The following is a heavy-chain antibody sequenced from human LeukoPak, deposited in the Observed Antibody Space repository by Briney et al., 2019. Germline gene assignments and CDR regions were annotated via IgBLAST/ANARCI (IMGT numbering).Heavy chain of an antibody. Sequence: GGSLRLSCAASGFMFSGYGMHWVHQAPGKGLEWVAVIWFDGSKQYYADSVKGRFTISRDNSKNTLSLQMNSLRAEDTAVYYCARFYGDYQAFYIWGQGTLVTVSS. CDR2: IWFDGSKQ. CDR3: ARFYGDYQAFYI. V-gene: IGHV3-33*01. CDR1: GFMFSGYG. D-gene: IGHD4-17*01. J-gene: IGHJ3*02.